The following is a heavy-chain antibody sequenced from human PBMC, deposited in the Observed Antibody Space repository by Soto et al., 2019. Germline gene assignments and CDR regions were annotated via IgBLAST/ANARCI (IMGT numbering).Heavy chain of an antibody. J-gene: IGHJ6*02. CDR1: GYTFTSYG. D-gene: IGHD6-13*01. CDR3: ARDPDYSSSGIVYYYGMDV. CDR2: ISAYNGNT. V-gene: IGHV1-18*04. Sequence: GASVKVSCKASGYTFTSYGISWVRQAPGQGLEWMGWISAYNGNTNYAQKLQGRVTMTTDTSTSTAYMELRSLRSDDTAVYYCARDPDYSSSGIVYYYGMDVWGQGTTVTVSS.